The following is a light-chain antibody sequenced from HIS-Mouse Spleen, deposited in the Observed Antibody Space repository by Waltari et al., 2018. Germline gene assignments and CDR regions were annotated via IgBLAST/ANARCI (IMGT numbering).Light chain of an antibody. V-gene: IGLV3-21*03. Sequence: SYVLTQPPSVSVAPGKTARITCGGNNIGSKSVHVYQQKPGQAPVLVVYDDSDRPSGIPERFSGSNSGNTATLTISRDEAGDEADYYCQVWDSSSDHVVFGGGTKLTVL. J-gene: IGLJ2*01. CDR3: QVWDSSSDHVV. CDR1: NIGSKS. CDR2: DDS.